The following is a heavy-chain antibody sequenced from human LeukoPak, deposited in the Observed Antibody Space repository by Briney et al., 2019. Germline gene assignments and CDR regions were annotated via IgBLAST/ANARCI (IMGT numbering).Heavy chain of an antibody. J-gene: IGHJ4*02. CDR1: GGTFSSYA. D-gene: IGHD3-22*01. CDR2: IIPILGIA. Sequence: EASVKVSCKASGGTFSSYAISWVRQAPGQGLEWMGRIIPILGIANYAQKFQGRVTITADKSTSTAYMELSSLRSEDTAVYYCARSGYYDSSGYHYWGQGTLVTVSS. CDR3: ARSGYYDSSGYHY. V-gene: IGHV1-69*04.